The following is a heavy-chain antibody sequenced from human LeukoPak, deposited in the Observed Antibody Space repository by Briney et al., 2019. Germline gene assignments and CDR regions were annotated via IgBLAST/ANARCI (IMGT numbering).Heavy chain of an antibody. D-gene: IGHD3-10*01. Sequence: GGSLRLSCTTSGFIFSNYAVNWVRQAPGKGLEWVAIISGGGETTYYGDSVKGRFTISRDNSKNTLYLQMNGLRVEDTALYYCAKSLGGDYGSGSYYVVFDSWGQGTLVTVSS. CDR2: ISGGGETT. J-gene: IGHJ4*02. CDR1: GFIFSNYA. CDR3: AKSLGGDYGSGSYYVVFDS. V-gene: IGHV3-23*02.